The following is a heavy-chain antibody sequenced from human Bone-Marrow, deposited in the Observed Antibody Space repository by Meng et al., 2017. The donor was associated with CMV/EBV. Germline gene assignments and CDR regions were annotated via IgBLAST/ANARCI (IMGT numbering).Heavy chain of an antibody. CDR1: GYTFTSYY. Sequence: ASVKVSCKASGYTFTSYYMHWVRQAPGQGLEWMGIINPSGGSTSYAQKFQGRVTMTRDTSTSTVYMELSSLRSEDTAVYYCSRSSDQLLYSEAFDIWGQGTMVTGSS. CDR3: SRSSDQLLYSEAFDI. V-gene: IGHV1-46*01. CDR2: INPSGGST. J-gene: IGHJ3*02. D-gene: IGHD2-2*02.